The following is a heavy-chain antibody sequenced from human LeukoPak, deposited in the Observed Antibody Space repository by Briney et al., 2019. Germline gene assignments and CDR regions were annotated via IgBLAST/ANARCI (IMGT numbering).Heavy chain of an antibody. J-gene: IGHJ4*02. Sequence: GESLKISCKGSGYSFTSYWIGWVRQMPGKGLEWMGIIYPGDSDTRYSPSFQGQVTISADKSISTAYLQWSSLKASDTAMYYCARLYYYDSSGYYPRPGAIDYWGQGTLVTVPS. D-gene: IGHD3-22*01. CDR1: GYSFTSYW. CDR3: ARLYYYDSSGYYPRPGAIDY. V-gene: IGHV5-51*01. CDR2: IYPGDSDT.